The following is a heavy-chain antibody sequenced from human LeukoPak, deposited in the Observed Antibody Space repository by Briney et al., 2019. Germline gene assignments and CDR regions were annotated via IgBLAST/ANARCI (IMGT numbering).Heavy chain of an antibody. J-gene: IGHJ4*02. V-gene: IGHV3-74*01. CDR3: ARDGGVMLRGYDY. D-gene: IGHD5-18*01. CDR1: GFTFSSYW. CDR2: INSDGSTT. Sequence: GGSLRLSCAASGFTFSSYWMHWVRQAPGKGLVWVSRINSDGSTTNNADSVKGRFTISRDNAKSTLFLRMNSLRAEDTAVYYCARDGGVMLRGYDYWGQGTLVTVSS.